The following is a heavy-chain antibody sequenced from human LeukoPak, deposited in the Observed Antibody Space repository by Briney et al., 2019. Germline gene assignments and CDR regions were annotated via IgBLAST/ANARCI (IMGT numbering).Heavy chain of an antibody. J-gene: IGHJ5*02. V-gene: IGHV1-69*01. CDR3: ARAGGSGSYYNGGIWFDP. CDR1: GGTFSSYA. CDR2: IIPVFGTA. Sequence: SVKVSCKASGGTFSSYAISWVRQAPGQGLEWMGGIIPVFGTANYAQKSQGRVTITADESTSTAYMELSSLRSEDTAVYYCARAGGSGSYYNGGIWFDPWGQGTLVTVSS. D-gene: IGHD3-10*01.